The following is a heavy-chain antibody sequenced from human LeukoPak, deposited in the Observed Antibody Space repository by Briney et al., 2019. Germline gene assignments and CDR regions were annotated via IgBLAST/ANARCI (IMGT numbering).Heavy chain of an antibody. Sequence: PSGTLSLTCAVSGGSISSSNWWSWVRQPPGKGLEWIGEIYHSGSTNYNPSLKSRVTISVDTSKNQFSLKLSSVTAADTAVYYCARAPGEYYYYGMDVWGQGTTVTVFS. CDR3: ARAPGEYYYYGMDV. CDR2: IYHSGST. V-gene: IGHV4-4*02. CDR1: GGSISSSNW. J-gene: IGHJ6*02.